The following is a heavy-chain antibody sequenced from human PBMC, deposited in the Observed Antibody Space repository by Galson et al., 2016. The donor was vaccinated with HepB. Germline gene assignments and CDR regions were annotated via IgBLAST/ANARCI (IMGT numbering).Heavy chain of an antibody. V-gene: IGHV4-39*01. CDR1: GGSITSRSYY. CDR3: ARRRIIMVRGAVNYFDY. CDR2: MYYTGNT. J-gene: IGHJ4*02. Sequence: SETLSLTCTVSGGSITSRSYYWGWIRQPPGGGLEWIGSMYYTGNTYYRPSLKSRVTISADTSKNQISLKLSSLTAADTAVYYCARRRIIMVRGAVNYFDYWGQGTLVTVSS. D-gene: IGHD3-10*01.